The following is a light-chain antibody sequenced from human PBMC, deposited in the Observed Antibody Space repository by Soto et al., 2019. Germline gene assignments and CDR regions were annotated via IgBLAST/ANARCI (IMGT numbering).Light chain of an antibody. J-gene: IGLJ2*01. CDR2: VNSDGSH. CDR1: SGHSSYA. V-gene: IGLV4-69*01. Sequence: QLVLTRSPSASASLGASVKLTCTLSSGHSSYAIAWHQQQPEKGPRYLMKVNSDGSHSKGDGIPDRFSGSSSGAERYLTISSLQSEDEADYYCQTWGTGIQVFGGGTKLTVL. CDR3: QTWGTGIQV.